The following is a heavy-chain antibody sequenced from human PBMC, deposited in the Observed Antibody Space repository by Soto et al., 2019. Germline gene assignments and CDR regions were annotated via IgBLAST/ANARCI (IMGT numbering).Heavy chain of an antibody. D-gene: IGHD5-18*01. V-gene: IGHV4-61*03. J-gene: IGHJ5*02. Sequence: SGTLSVICTLSGASVSIGTYYTSWIRQAPGKGLEWVGHIYYTGSTNYNPSLNNRVTISVDTSKNHFSLHLTSVTAADAAVYYCARGAGFSYASTWFDIWGQGTLVTGSS. CDR1: GASVSIGTYY. CDR2: IYYTGST. CDR3: ARGAGFSYASTWFDI.